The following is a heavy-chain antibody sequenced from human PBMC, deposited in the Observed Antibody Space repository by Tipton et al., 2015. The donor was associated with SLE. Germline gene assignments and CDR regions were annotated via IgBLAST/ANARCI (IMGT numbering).Heavy chain of an antibody. CDR3: ARAYSSDNAFDI. CDR1: GGSISSGGYY. J-gene: IGHJ3*02. V-gene: IGHV4-61*08. D-gene: IGHD6-25*01. Sequence: TLSLTCTVSGGSISSGGYYWSWIRQPPGKGLEWIGNIYYSGSTNYNPSLKSRVTISVDTSKNQFSLKLSSVTAADTAVYYCARAYSSDNAFDIWGQGTMVTVSS. CDR2: IYYSGST.